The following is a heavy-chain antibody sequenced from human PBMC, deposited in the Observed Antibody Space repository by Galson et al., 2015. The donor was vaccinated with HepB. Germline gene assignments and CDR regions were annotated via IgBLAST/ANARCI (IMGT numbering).Heavy chain of an antibody. V-gene: IGHV3-30*04. CDR1: GFTFSSYA. D-gene: IGHD6-19*01. CDR3: ARDRGSSGINYFDY. CDR2: ISYDGSNK. J-gene: IGHJ4*02. Sequence: SLRLSCAASGFTFSSYAMHWVRQAPGKGLEWVAVISYDGSNKYYADSVKGRFTISRDNSKNTLYLQMNSLRAEDTAVYYCARDRGSSGINYFDYWGQGTLVTVSS.